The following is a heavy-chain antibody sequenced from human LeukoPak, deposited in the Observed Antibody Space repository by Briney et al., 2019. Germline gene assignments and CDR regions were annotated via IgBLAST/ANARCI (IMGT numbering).Heavy chain of an antibody. CDR2: TYYSGST. D-gene: IGHD3-22*01. CDR1: GGSTSHYY. Sequence: SQTLSLTCTVAGGSTSHYYWSWIRQPPGKGLEWIGYTYYSGSTNSNPSLKSRVTISVDTSKNQFSLKLSSVTAADTAVYYCARGYYDSSGYLISYNWFDPWGQGTLVTVSS. V-gene: IGHV4-59*01. J-gene: IGHJ5*02. CDR3: ARGYYDSSGYLISYNWFDP.